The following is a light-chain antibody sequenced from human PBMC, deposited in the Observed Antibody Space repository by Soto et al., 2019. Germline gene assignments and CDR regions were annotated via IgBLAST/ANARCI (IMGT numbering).Light chain of an antibody. Sequence: EIVMTQSPATLSVSPGERATLSCRASQSVSSSLAWYQQKPGQAPRLLIYGASTRATGIPARFSGSGSGTEFTLTISSLQSEDFAVYYCQQYNNWPPMLTFGGGTKVEI. CDR2: GAS. CDR3: QQYNNWPPMLT. V-gene: IGKV3-15*01. CDR1: QSVSSS. J-gene: IGKJ4*01.